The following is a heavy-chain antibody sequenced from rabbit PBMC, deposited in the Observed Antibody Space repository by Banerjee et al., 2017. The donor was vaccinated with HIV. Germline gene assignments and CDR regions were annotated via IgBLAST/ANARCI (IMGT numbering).Heavy chain of an antibody. CDR3: ARYCTYGYCGDGYAFNL. D-gene: IGHD3-3*01. CDR1: GFSFRNKYV. V-gene: IGHV1S45*01. CDR2: INTSSGST. J-gene: IGHJ4*01. Sequence: EESGGDLVKPEGSLTLTCTASGFSFRNKYVMCWVRQAPGKGLEWIACINTSSGSTVYATWAKGRFTISRTSSTTVALQMTSLTAADTATYFCARYCTYGYCGDGYAFNLWGQGTLVTVS.